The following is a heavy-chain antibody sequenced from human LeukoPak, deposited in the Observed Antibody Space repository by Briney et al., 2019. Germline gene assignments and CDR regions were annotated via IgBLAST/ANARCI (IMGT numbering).Heavy chain of an antibody. CDR3: ARAWGGSSSWYFDY. CDR2: IYYSGST. D-gene: IGHD6-13*01. V-gene: IGHV4-39*07. J-gene: IGHJ4*02. CDR1: GGSISSSNYY. Sequence: SETLSLTCTVSGGSISSSNYYWGWIRQPPGKGLEYIGSIYYSGSTYYNPSLKSRVTISVDTSKNQFSLKLSSVTAADTAVYYCARAWGGSSSWYFDYWGQGTLVTVSS.